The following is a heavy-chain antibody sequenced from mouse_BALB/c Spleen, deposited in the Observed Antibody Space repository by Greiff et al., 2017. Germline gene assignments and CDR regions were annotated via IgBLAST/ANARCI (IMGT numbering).Heavy chain of an antibody. CDR1: GFSLTSYG. Sequence: QVQLQQSGPGLVQPSQSLSITCTASGFSLTSYGVHWVRQPPGKGLEWLGVIWSGGSTDYNAAFISRLSISKDNSKRQVFFEMNSLQATDTAIYYWERNWVSTGYAVDYGGQGTSVTASS. CDR3: ERNWVSTGYAVDY. D-gene: IGHD1-1*01. CDR2: IWSGGST. V-gene: IGHV2-2*02. J-gene: IGHJ4*01.